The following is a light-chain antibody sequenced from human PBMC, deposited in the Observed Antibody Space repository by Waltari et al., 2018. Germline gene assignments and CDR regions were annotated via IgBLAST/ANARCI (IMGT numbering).Light chain of an antibody. Sequence: IQLTQSPSSLSASLGARVTITCRPSQGISNYLAWYQQKPGKAPKLLIYAASTLQSGVPSRFSGSGSGTDFTLTISSLQPEDFATYYCQQLNSYQWTFGQGTKVEIK. J-gene: IGKJ1*01. CDR1: QGISNY. CDR3: QQLNSYQWT. CDR2: AAS. V-gene: IGKV1-9*01.